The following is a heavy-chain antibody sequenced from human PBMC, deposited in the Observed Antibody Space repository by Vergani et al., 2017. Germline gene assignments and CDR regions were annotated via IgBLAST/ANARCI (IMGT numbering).Heavy chain of an antibody. V-gene: IGHV3-33*08. Sequence: QVQLVESGGGVVQPGRSLRLSCAASGFTFSSYGMHWVRRAPGKGLEWVAVIWYDGSNKYYADSVKGRFTISRDNSKNTLYLQMNSLRAEDTAVYYCARDFAAGTGAFDIWGQGTMVTVSS. CDR3: ARDFAAGTGAFDI. CDR2: IWYDGSNK. J-gene: IGHJ3*02. CDR1: GFTFSSYG. D-gene: IGHD6-13*01.